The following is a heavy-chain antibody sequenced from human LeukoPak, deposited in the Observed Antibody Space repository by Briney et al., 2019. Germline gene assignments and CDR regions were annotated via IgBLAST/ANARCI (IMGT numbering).Heavy chain of an antibody. D-gene: IGHD6-13*01. V-gene: IGHV4-59*01. CDR3: AREEDSSSWLDFDC. CDR1: GGSISSYY. Sequence: SETLSLTCTVSGGSISSYYWSWIRQPPGKGLEWIGYIYYSGSTNYNPSLKSRVSISVDTSKNQFSLKMSSVTAADTAVYYCAREEDSSSWLDFDCWGQGTLVTVSS. CDR2: IYYSGST. J-gene: IGHJ4*02.